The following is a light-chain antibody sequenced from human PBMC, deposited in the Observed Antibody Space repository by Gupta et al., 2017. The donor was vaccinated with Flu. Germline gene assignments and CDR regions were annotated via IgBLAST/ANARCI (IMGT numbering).Light chain of an antibody. CDR1: QSLSTY. CDR3: QQTDTFPYT. V-gene: IGKV1-39*01. J-gene: IGKJ2*01. Sequence: DIQMTQAPSSLSASLGDTVTITCRASQSLSTYLSWYQQRPGRAPRLLIYAASSLQSGVPSRFSGSGSGTHFTLTISRLQPEDYATYYCQQTDTFPYTSGHGTEVVIK. CDR2: AAS.